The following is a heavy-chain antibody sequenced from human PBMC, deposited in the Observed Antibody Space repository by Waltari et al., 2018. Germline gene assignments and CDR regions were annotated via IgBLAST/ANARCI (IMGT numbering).Heavy chain of an antibody. Sequence: EVQLVESGGGLVKPGGSLRLSCAASGFTFSSYSMNWVRHAPGKGLEWVSSISSSSSYIYYADSVKGRFTISRDNAKNSLYLQMNSLRAEDTAVYYCARGPPYYDFWSGYGDYWGQGTLVTVSS. CDR3: ARGPPYYDFWSGYGDY. J-gene: IGHJ4*02. CDR1: GFTFSSYS. D-gene: IGHD3-3*01. V-gene: IGHV3-21*01. CDR2: ISSSSSYI.